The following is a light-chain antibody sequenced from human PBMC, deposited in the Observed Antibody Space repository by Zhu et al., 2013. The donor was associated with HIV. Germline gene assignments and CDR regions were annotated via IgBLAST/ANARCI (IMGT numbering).Light chain of an antibody. J-gene: IGLJ3*02. CDR1: SSNIGSNY. CDR2: KDN. CDR3: CSFAGSGTWV. Sequence: QSVLNQSPSASGTPGQRVTISCSGSSSNIGSNYVYWYQQLPGTAPKLLIYKDNQRPSGFSNRFSGSKSGNTASLRISELQAEDEADYYCCSFAGSGTWVFGGGTKVTVL. V-gene: IGLV1-47*01.